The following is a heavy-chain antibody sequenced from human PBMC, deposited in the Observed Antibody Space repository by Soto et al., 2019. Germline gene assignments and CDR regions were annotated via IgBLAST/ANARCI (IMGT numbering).Heavy chain of an antibody. J-gene: IGHJ6*02. CDR2: IIPIFGTA. Sequence: GASVKVSCKASGGTFSSYAISWVRQAPGQGLEWMGGIIPIFGTANYAQKFQGRVTITADESTSTAYMELSSLRSEDTAVYYCARDPYPTITGPRSGGGLNYYYGMDVWGQGTTVTVSS. CDR1: GGTFSSYA. D-gene: IGHD1-7*01. V-gene: IGHV1-69*13. CDR3: ARDPYPTITGPRSGGGLNYYYGMDV.